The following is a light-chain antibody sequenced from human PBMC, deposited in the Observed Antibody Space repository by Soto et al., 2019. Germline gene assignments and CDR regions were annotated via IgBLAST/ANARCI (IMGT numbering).Light chain of an antibody. CDR1: QRLLHSNGFNY. CDR2: LGS. V-gene: IGKV2-28*01. J-gene: IGKJ4*01. Sequence: DVVMTQSPLSLPVTPGEPASISCNSSQRLLHSNGFNYLDWYLQRPGQSPQLLIYLGSNRASGVPDRFSGSGSGTDFTLTITSLQPEDFATYYCQQTYSTPLTFGGGTKVDIK. CDR3: QQTYSTPLT.